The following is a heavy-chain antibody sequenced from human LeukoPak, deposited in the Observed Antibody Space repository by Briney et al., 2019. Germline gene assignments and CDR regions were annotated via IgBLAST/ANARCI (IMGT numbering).Heavy chain of an antibody. CDR1: GFTFSSYT. J-gene: IGHJ4*02. CDR3: ARGGWYFDY. Sequence: GGSLRLSCAASGFTFSSYTMNWVRQAPGKGLVWVSRISSDGTNTNYADSVKGRFTISRDNSKNSLYLQMNSLRAEDTAVYYCARGGWYFDYWGQGTLVTVSS. D-gene: IGHD6-19*01. CDR2: ISSDGTNT. V-gene: IGHV3-74*01.